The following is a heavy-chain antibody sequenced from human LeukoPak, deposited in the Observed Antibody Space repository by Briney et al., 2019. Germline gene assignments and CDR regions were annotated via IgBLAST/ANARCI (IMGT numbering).Heavy chain of an antibody. CDR3: ASGNHFDY. J-gene: IGHJ4*02. Sequence: GGSLRLSCAASGFTFSNSWMSWVRQAPGMGLEFVANIKQDGSEMDYVDSVKGRFTISRDNAKNSLYLQMNSLRVEDTAVYYCASGNHFDYWGQGTLVTVSS. D-gene: IGHD1-14*01. V-gene: IGHV3-7*01. CDR2: IKQDGSEM. CDR1: GFTFSNSW.